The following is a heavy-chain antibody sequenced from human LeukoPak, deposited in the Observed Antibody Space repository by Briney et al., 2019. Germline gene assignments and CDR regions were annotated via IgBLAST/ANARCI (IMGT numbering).Heavy chain of an antibody. CDR3: GKRSWSNRGFDY. V-gene: IGHV3-23*01. CDR1: GFTFSSYA. Sequence: GGSLRLSCAASGFTFSSYAMSWARPAPGKGLEWVSAISGSGGSTYYADSVKGRFTISRDNSKNTLYLQMNSLRAEYTAVYYCGKRSWSNRGFDYWVQGTLVTVSS. D-gene: IGHD1/OR15-1a*01. J-gene: IGHJ4*02. CDR2: ISGSGGST.